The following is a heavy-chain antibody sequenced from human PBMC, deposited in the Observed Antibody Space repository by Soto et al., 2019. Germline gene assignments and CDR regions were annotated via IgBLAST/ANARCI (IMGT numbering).Heavy chain of an antibody. D-gene: IGHD1-26*01. CDR2: ISYDGSNK. CDR3: ARSYSGSYPDAFDI. J-gene: IGHJ3*02. V-gene: IGHV3-30-3*01. CDR1: GFSFSYYA. Sequence: QVQLVESGGGVVQPGMSLRLSCAASGFSFSYYAFQWVRQAPSKGLEWVVVISYDGSNKKYADSVKGRFTISRDHSKNTVYLEMNSLRPGDTAMYYCARSYSGSYPDAFDIWGQGTVVIVAS.